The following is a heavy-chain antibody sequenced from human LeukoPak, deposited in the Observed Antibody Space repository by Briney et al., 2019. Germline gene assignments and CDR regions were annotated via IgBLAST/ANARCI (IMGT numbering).Heavy chain of an antibody. CDR3: TRDFDAAFGY. CDR1: GFTFSSYW. Sequence: GGSLRLSCAVSGFTFSSYWMHWVRQGPGKGLVWVSRINSDGSNTYYADSVKGRFTISRDNAENTLYLQMNSLRAEDTAVYYCTRDFDAAFGYWGQGTLVTVSS. CDR2: INSDGSNT. J-gene: IGHJ4*02. D-gene: IGHD3-9*01. V-gene: IGHV3-74*01.